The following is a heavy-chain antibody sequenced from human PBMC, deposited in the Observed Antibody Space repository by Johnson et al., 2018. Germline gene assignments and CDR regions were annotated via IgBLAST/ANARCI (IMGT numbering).Heavy chain of an antibody. V-gene: IGHV3-33*01. CDR2: IWYDGTKK. CDR1: GFTFSHYG. J-gene: IGHJ6*02. Sequence: QVQLVESGGGVVQPGRSXRLSCAASGFTFSHYGMHWVRQAPGKGLEWVAVIWYDGTKKYSADSVKGRFTISSDNSKNTMFLQMNILRAEDTAVYFCAREISDWDYASGLDVWGQGTTVTVSS. CDR3: AREISDWDYASGLDV. D-gene: IGHD1-7*01.